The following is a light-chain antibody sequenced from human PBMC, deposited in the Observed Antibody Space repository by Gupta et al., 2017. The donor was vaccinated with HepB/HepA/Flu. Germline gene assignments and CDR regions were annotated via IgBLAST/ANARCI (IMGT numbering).Light chain of an antibody. CDR3: MQYKYWPYT. CDR2: QVS. J-gene: IGKJ2*01. Sequence: DAVVTQSPLSLPVTLGQPASISCRSTRSLVYRDGNTRLDWYQQRPGQSPRRLIYQVSNRDSGVPDRFSGSESGTDFTLKISSVEAEDIGVYYCMQYKYWPYTFGQGTKLEIK. CDR1: RSLVYRDGNTR. V-gene: IGKV2-30*01.